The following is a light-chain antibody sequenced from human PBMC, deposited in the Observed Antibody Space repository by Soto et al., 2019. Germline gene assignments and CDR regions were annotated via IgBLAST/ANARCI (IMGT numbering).Light chain of an antibody. J-gene: IGLJ2*01. CDR1: SSNIGAGYD. Sequence: QSVLTQPPSVSGAPGQRVTISCTGSSSNIGAGYDVQWYQQLPGTAPKLLIYGNSNRPSGVPDRFSGSKSGTSASLAITGLQAEDEADYYCQSYDSSLSGSGVFGGGTQLTVL. V-gene: IGLV1-40*01. CDR3: QSYDSSLSGSGV. CDR2: GNS.